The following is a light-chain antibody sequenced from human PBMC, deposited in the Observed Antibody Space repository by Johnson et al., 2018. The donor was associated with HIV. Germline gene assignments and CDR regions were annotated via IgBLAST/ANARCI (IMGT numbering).Light chain of an antibody. J-gene: IGLJ1*01. V-gene: IGLV1-51*01. CDR1: GSNIGDNY. CDR3: GTWDTSLSAGHV. Sequence: QSVLTQPPSVSAAPGQKVTISCSGIGSNIGDNYVSWYQHLPGTAPRLLIYDDIKRASGIPDRFSGSKSGTSATLGITGLHTGDEADDYCGTWDTSLSAGHVFGTGTKVTVL. CDR2: DDI.